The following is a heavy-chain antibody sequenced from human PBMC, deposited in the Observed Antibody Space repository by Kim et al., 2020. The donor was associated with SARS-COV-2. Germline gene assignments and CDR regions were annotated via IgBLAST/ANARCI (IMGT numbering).Heavy chain of an antibody. CDR3: ARDWSGDHYYYGMDV. J-gene: IGHJ6*02. V-gene: IGHV4-59*01. Sequence: HSLQTRVTISVDTSKNQFSLKLSSVTAADTAVYYCARDWSGDHYYYGMDVWGQGTTVTVSS. D-gene: IGHD3-10*01.